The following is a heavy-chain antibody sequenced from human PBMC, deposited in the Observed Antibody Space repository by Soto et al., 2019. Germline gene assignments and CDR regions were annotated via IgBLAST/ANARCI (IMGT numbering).Heavy chain of an antibody. J-gene: IGHJ6*02. CDR2: IYPGDSDT. Sequence: GESLKISCKGSGDSFTSYWIGWVRQMPGKGLEWMGIIYPGDSDTRYSPSFQGQVTISADKSISTAYLQWSSLKASDTAMYYCARHPSTYGGNHYYYGMDVWGQGTTVTVSS. D-gene: IGHD4-17*01. V-gene: IGHV5-51*01. CDR3: ARHPSTYGGNHYYYGMDV. CDR1: GDSFTSYW.